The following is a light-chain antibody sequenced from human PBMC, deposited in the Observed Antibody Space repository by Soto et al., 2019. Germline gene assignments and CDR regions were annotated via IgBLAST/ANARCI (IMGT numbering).Light chain of an antibody. CDR2: GAS. CDR1: QSVSSF. J-gene: IGKJ5*01. CDR3: QQARRFPIT. Sequence: DIVLTQSPATLSLSPGERATLTCRASQSVSSFLAWYQQKPGQAPRLLIYGASIRATGIPARFSGSGSGTDFTLTISSLQPEDFAVYYCQQARRFPITFGQGTRLEIK. V-gene: IGKV3-11*01.